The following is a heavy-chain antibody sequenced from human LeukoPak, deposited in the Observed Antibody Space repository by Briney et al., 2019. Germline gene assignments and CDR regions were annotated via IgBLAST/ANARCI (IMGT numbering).Heavy chain of an antibody. V-gene: IGHV6-1*01. CDR2: TYYMSKWNN. Sequence: SSQTLSLTCAISGDSVSSNSATWTWIRQSPSRGLEWLGRTYYMSKWNNDYAVSVKSRITINPDTSKNQFSLQLKSVTPEDTAVYYCAREVYMVLGRWGQGAQVTVSS. J-gene: IGHJ4*02. CDR3: AREVYMVLGR. CDR1: GDSVSSNSAT. D-gene: IGHD3-10*01.